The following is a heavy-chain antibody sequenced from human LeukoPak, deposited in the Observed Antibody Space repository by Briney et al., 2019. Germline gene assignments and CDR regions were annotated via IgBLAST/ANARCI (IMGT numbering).Heavy chain of an antibody. CDR3: ARGLSGSKFDY. V-gene: IGHV4-39*07. D-gene: IGHD3-22*01. Sequence: SETLSLTCTVSGDSISGSGYYWSWIRQPPGKGLEWIGEINHSGSTNYNPSLKSRVTISVDTSKNQFSLKLSSVTAADTAVYYCARGLSGSKFDYWGQGTLVTVSS. CDR2: INHSGST. CDR1: GDSISGSGYY. J-gene: IGHJ4*02.